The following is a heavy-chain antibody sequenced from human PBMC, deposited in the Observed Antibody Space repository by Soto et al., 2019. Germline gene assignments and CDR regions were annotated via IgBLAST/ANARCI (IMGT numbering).Heavy chain of an antibody. Sequence: GGSLRPSCAASGFTFSSYGMHWVRQAPGKGLEWVAVIWYDGSNKYYADSVKGRFTISRDNSKNTLYLQMNSLRAEDTAVYYCARDRRLGELSLILDYWGQGTLVTVSS. CDR1: GFTFSSYG. V-gene: IGHV3-33*01. CDR3: ARDRRLGELSLILDY. CDR2: IWYDGSNK. J-gene: IGHJ4*02. D-gene: IGHD3-16*02.